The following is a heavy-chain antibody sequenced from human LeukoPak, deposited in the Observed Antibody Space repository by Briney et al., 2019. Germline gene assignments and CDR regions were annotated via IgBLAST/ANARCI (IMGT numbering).Heavy chain of an antibody. J-gene: IGHJ4*02. Sequence: GRSLRLSCAASGFGFRSYGMHWVRQAPGKGLEWVAIIWYDGSNAYYADSVRGRFTISRDNSKNTLYLQLNSLRGDDTAVYYYAKEGSYGSYSAFDSWGQGTLVTVSS. D-gene: IGHD1-26*01. CDR2: IWYDGSNA. CDR1: GFGFRSYG. CDR3: AKEGSYGSYSAFDS. V-gene: IGHV3-33*06.